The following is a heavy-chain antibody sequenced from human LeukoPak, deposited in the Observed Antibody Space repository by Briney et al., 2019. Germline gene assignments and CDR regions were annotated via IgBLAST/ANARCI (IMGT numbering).Heavy chain of an antibody. J-gene: IGHJ3*02. Sequence: SETLSLTCAVYGGSFSGYYWSWIRQPPGKGLEWIGEINHSGSTNYNPSLKSRVTISVDTSKNQFSLKLSSVTAADTAVYYCAREYSSSWGNDAFDIWGQGTMVTVSS. CDR2: INHSGST. D-gene: IGHD6-13*01. CDR3: AREYSSSWGNDAFDI. CDR1: GGSFSGYY. V-gene: IGHV4-34*01.